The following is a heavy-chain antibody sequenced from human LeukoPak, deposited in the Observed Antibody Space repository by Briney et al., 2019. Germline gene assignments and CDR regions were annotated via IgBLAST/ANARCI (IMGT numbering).Heavy chain of an antibody. CDR3: ARGYSSSRPYFDY. CDR2: INHSGST. Sequence: SETLSLTCAVYGGSFSGYYWSWIRQPPGKGLEWIGEINHSGSTNYNPSLKSRVTISVDTSKNQSSLKLSSVTAADTAVYYCARGYSSSRPYFDYWGQGTLVTVSS. J-gene: IGHJ4*02. D-gene: IGHD6-6*01. V-gene: IGHV4-34*01. CDR1: GGSFSGYY.